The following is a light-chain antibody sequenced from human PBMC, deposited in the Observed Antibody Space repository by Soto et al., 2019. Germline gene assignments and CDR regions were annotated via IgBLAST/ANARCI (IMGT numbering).Light chain of an antibody. J-gene: IGKJ4*01. Sequence: IVMTQSPATLSVSPGERATLSCRASQSGSSNLAWYQQKPGQTPKLLIYVASTRATGNPARCSGSGSGTEFTLTISSLQSEDFAVYYCQQYNVWPLTFGGGTKVEFK. CDR3: QQYNVWPLT. CDR1: QSGSSN. CDR2: VAS. V-gene: IGKV3-15*01.